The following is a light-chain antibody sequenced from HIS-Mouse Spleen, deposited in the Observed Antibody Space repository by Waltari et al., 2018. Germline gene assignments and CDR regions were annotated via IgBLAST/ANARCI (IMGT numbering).Light chain of an antibody. Sequence: SYVLTQPPSVSVAPGKTARITCGGNNIGSKSVHGYHQKPGQAPVLVVYDDSDRPSGIPERFSGSTSGNTATLTISRVEAGDEADYYCQVWDSSSDHWVFGGGTKLTVL. CDR3: QVWDSSSDHWV. CDR2: DDS. V-gene: IGLV3-21*03. CDR1: NIGSKS. J-gene: IGLJ3*02.